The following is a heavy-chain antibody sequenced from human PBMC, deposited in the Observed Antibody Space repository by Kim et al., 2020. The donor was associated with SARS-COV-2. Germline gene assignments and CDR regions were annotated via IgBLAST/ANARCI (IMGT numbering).Heavy chain of an antibody. D-gene: IGHD1-26*01. Sequence: DATNTFYAESVKGRFTISRYNAENTLYLQMTSLRVEDTAVYYCARGDSGPWGQGTLVTVAS. CDR3: ARGDSGP. CDR2: DATNT. J-gene: IGHJ5*02. V-gene: IGHV3-74*01.